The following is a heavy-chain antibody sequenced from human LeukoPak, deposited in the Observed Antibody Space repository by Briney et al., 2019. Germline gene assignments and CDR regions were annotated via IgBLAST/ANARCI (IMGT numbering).Heavy chain of an antibody. D-gene: IGHD2-2*01. CDR1: GFTFSSYS. V-gene: IGHV3-21*01. J-gene: IGHJ4*02. Sequence: GGSLRLSCAASGFTFSSYSMNWVRQAPGKGLEWVSSISSSSSYIYYADSVKGRFTISRDNAKNSLYLQMNSLRAGDTAVYYCAREGYCSSTSCPFDYWGQGTLVTVSS. CDR2: ISSSSSYI. CDR3: AREGYCSSTSCPFDY.